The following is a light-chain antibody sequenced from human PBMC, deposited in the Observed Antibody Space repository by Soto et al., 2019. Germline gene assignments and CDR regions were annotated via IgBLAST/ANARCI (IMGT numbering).Light chain of an antibody. V-gene: IGLV2-8*01. CDR1: STDVGAYNF. CDR2: AVS. CDR3: SSYVGNNNLV. Sequence: QSALTQPPSASGSPGQSVTISCTGTSTDVGAYNFVSWYQQHPGKAPKLMIYAVSKRPSGVPDRSSGSKSGNTASLTVSGLQADDEADYYCSSYVGNNNLVFGGGTKLTVL. J-gene: IGLJ2*01.